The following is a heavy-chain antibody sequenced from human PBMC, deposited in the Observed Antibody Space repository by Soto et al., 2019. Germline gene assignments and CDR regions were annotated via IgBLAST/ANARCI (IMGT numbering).Heavy chain of an antibody. D-gene: IGHD3-22*01. Sequence: GASVKVSCKASGGTFSSYAISWVRQAPGQGLEWMGGIIPIFGTANYAQKFQGRVTITADESTSTAYMELSSLRSEDTAVYYAYYYDSSGYSASDYWGQGTLVTVSS. CDR3: YYYDSSGYSASDY. V-gene: IGHV1-69*13. CDR1: GGTFSSYA. J-gene: IGHJ4*02. CDR2: IIPIFGTA.